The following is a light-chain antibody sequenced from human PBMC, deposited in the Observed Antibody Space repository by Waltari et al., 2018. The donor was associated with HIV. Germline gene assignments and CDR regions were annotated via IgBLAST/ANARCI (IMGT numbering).Light chain of an antibody. CDR2: NGN. J-gene: IGLJ1*01. Sequence: SSDLTQDPAVSVALGQTVRITCQGDSLRTYYAAWYRQKPGQAPILVIFNGNIRPSGIPDRLSGSASGNTASLTITGALAEDEADYYCGSRDRTGSSYVFGPGTEVTV. CDR3: GSRDRTGSSYV. CDR1: SLRTYY. V-gene: IGLV3-19*01.